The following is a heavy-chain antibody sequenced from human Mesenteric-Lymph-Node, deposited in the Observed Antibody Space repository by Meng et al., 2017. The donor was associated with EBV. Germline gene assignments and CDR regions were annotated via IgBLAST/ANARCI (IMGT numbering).Heavy chain of an antibody. D-gene: IGHD3-22*01. Sequence: QEELQESGPRLVKPSATLSLTCTVSGGSVNSDQYYWSWIRQPPGKGLEWIGYVYNSENTNYNPSLKSRVTISVESSKNQFSLNLTSVTAADTAVYYCASVPTDYSHSRGEFDYWGQGTLVTVSS. CDR1: GGSVNSDQYY. CDR3: ASVPTDYSHSRGEFDY. V-gene: IGHV4-61*01. CDR2: VYNSENT. J-gene: IGHJ4*02.